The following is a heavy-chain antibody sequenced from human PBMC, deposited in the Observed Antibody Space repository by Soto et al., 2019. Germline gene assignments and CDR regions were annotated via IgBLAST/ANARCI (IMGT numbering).Heavy chain of an antibody. CDR1: GFSLNTGGLG. CDR2: IYWDGDK. Sequence: QITLKESGPTLVKPTQTLTLTCTFSGFSLNTGGLGVGWIRQPPGKALEWLALIYWDGDKRYSPSLESRLSRTNYAANSRPRLAMPDIFPAEASTFHCEPSRCCGDSLRSESYHGYGSMHACGQGITVAVSS. D-gene: IGHD2-21*02. J-gene: IGHJ6*01. CDR3: EPSRCCGDSLRSESYHGYGSMHA. V-gene: IGHV2-5*02.